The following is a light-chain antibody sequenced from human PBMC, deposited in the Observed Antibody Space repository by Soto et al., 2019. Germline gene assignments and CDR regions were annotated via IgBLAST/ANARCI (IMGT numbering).Light chain of an antibody. J-gene: IGKJ1*01. CDR2: AAS. V-gene: IGKV1-27*01. Sequence: DIRITQSPSSLSASIGHRVTISCRARQGISNSLAWYQQKAGEVPKLLLYAASPSHSGVPSRFRGRGSGTDFTLPISSLQPEDVANHYCQNYKSAPRTDGQGTKVEIK. CDR1: QGISNS. CDR3: QNYKSAPRT.